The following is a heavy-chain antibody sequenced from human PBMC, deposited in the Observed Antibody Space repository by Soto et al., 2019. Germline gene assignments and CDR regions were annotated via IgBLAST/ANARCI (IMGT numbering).Heavy chain of an antibody. CDR1: GYPCTNYW. CDR3: AAPIFYYGMDV. V-gene: IGHV5-51*01. CDR2: IYPGDSDT. D-gene: IGHD3-10*01. Sequence: GESLKIYCRGYGYPCTNYWIGWVRQMPGKGLECMGIIYPGDSDTKYDPSCQGQVTISADKSIAITYLRWTSLKASDTAIYCCAAPIFYYGMDVWGQGTTVTVSS. J-gene: IGHJ6*02.